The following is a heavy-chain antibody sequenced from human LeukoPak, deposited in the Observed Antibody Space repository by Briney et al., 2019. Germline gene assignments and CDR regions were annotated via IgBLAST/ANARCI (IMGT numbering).Heavy chain of an antibody. D-gene: IGHD2-15*01. V-gene: IGHV1-69*05. CDR2: IIPIFGTA. Sequence: SVKVSCKASGGTFSSYAISWVRQAPGQGLEWMGGIIPIFGTANYAQKFQGRVTITTDESTSTAYMELSSLRSEDAAVYYCARSHKRAVVVAASYYYYYMDVWGKGTTVTVSS. CDR3: ARSHKRAVVVAASYYYYYMDV. J-gene: IGHJ6*03. CDR1: GGTFSSYA.